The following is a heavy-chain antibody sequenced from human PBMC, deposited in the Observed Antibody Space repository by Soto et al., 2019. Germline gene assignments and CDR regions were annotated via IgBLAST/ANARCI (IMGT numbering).Heavy chain of an antibody. CDR1: GFTFTNTW. CDR2: IKSNPDGGTT. J-gene: IGHJ5*02. CDR3: STIIVATARARFDP. V-gene: IGHV3-15*01. Sequence: GGSLRLPCVASGFTFTNTWMTWVRQAPGKRLEWVGRIKSNPDGGTTDYAASVKGRFTISRDDPQKTLFLHMSSLRPEDTAVYYCSTIIVATARARFDPWGQGTLVTVSS. D-gene: IGHD2-21*01.